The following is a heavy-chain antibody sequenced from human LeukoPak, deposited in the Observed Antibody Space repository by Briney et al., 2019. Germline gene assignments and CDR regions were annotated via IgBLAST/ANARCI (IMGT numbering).Heavy chain of an antibody. Sequence: PGGSLRLSFAASGFTFSSYAMSWVRQAPGKGLQWVSGITGSGGDTYYADSAKGRFTISRDNSKNMLYLQINSLRAEDTAVYYCAKDLSPLYYYYGMDVWGQGTTVTVSS. CDR1: GFTFSSYA. D-gene: IGHD2/OR15-2a*01. J-gene: IGHJ6*02. CDR3: AKDLSPLYYYYGMDV. V-gene: IGHV3-23*01. CDR2: ITGSGGDT.